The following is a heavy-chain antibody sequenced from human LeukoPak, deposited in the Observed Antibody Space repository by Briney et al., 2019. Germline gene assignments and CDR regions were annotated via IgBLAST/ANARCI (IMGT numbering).Heavy chain of an antibody. J-gene: IGHJ5*02. Sequence: ASVKVSCKASGYTFTGYYMHWVRQAPGQGLEWMGRINPNSGGTNYAQKFQGRVTMTRDTSISTAYMEPSRLRSDDTAVYYCARDLDYDFWSGYDPWGQGTLVTVSS. V-gene: IGHV1-2*06. CDR1: GYTFTGYY. CDR2: INPNSGGT. D-gene: IGHD3-3*01. CDR3: ARDLDYDFWSGYDP.